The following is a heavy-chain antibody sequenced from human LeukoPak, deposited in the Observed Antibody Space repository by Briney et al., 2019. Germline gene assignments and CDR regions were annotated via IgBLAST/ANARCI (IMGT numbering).Heavy chain of an antibody. CDR2: IYTSGST. CDR3: ARDLGITMVRGVIRGGPNWFDP. Sequence: SETLSLTCTVSGGSISSYYWSWIRQPAGKGLEWIGRIYTSGSTNYSPSLKSRVTMSVDTSKNQFSLKLSSVTAADTAVYYCARDLGITMVRGVIRGGPNWFDPWGQGTLVTVSS. J-gene: IGHJ5*02. V-gene: IGHV4-4*07. D-gene: IGHD3-10*01. CDR1: GGSISSYY.